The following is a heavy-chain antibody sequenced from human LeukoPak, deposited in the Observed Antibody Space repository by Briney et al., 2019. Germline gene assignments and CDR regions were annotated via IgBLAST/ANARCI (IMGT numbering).Heavy chain of an antibody. V-gene: IGHV3-64*01. CDR2: ISSNGGST. D-gene: IGHD6-13*01. J-gene: IGHJ6*02. Sequence: GGSLSLSCAASGFTFSSYAMHWVRQAPGKGLEYASAISSNGGSTYYANSVKGRFTISRDNSKNTLYLQMGSLRAEDMAVYYCARVGYTSYYYYGMDVWGQGTTVTVSS. CDR3: ARVGYTSYYYYGMDV. CDR1: GFTFSSYA.